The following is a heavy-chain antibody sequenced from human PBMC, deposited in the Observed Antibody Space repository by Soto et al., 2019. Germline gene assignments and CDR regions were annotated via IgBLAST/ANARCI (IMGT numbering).Heavy chain of an antibody. Sequence: ASVKVSCKASGYTFTGYFMHWVRQAPGQGLEWMGWINPYSGGADYAQSFQGRVTMTRDTSISTVYMELSRMRFDDTAVYYCARVIRGAYYNSPLDTWGQGTVVTVSS. J-gene: IGHJ5*02. CDR2: INPYSGGA. CDR3: ARVIRGAYYNSPLDT. CDR1: GYTFTGYF. D-gene: IGHD3-10*01. V-gene: IGHV1-2*02.